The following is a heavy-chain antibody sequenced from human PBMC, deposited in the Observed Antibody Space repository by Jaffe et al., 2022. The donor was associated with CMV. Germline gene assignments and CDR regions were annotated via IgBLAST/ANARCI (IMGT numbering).Heavy chain of an antibody. Sequence: EVQLVESGGGLVQPGGSLRLSCAASGFTFSSYAMSWVRQAPGKGLEWVSAISGSGGSTYYADSVKGRFTISRDNSKNTLYLQMNSLRAEDTAVYYCAKDITAYCGGDCYSVGPLGYWGQGTLVTVSS. CDR3: AKDITAYCGGDCYSVGPLGY. CDR2: ISGSGGST. D-gene: IGHD2-21*02. CDR1: GFTFSSYA. V-gene: IGHV3-23*04. J-gene: IGHJ4*02.